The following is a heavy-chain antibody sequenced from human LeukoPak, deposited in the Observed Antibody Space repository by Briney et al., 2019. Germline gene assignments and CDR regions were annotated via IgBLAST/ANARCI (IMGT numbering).Heavy chain of an antibody. J-gene: IGHJ6*03. CDR3: AKCILTGYYKGYMDV. CDR1: GFTFSSHG. D-gene: IGHD3-9*01. Sequence: GGSLRLSCAASGFTFSSHGMSWVRQAPGKGLEWVSAISGSGGSTYYADSVKGRFTISRDNSKNTLYLQMNSLRAEDTAVYYCAKCILTGYYKGYMDVWGKGTTVTVSS. V-gene: IGHV3-23*01. CDR2: ISGSGGST.